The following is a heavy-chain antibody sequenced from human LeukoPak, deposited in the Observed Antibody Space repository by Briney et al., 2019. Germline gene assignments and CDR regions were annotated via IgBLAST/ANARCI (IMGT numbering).Heavy chain of an antibody. V-gene: IGHV3-9*01. CDR3: AKVKQWLAMDV. J-gene: IGHJ6*03. D-gene: IGHD6-19*01. CDR1: GFTFDDYA. Sequence: GGSLRLSCAASGFTFDDYAMHWVRQAPGKGLEWVSGISWNSGSIGYADSVKGRFTISRDNAKSSLYLQMNSLRAEDTALYYCAKVKQWLAMDVWGKGTTVTVSS. CDR2: ISWNSGSI.